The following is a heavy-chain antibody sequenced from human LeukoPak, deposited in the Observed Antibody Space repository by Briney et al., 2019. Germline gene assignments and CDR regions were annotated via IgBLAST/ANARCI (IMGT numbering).Heavy chain of an antibody. CDR3: ARDPSNTSGWKTWFDP. J-gene: IGHJ5*02. CDR1: GYTFTGYY. V-gene: IGHV1-18*04. Sequence: ASVKVSCKASGYTFTGYYMHWVRQAPGQGLEWMGWISAYNGDTNYAQKFQGRVTMTTETSTSTAYMELRSLRSDDTAVYYCARDPSNTSGWKTWFDPWGQGTLVTVSS. CDR2: ISAYNGDT. D-gene: IGHD2-2*01.